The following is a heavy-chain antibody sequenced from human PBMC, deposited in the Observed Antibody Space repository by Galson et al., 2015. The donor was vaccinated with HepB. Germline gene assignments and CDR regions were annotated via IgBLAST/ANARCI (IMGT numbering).Heavy chain of an antibody. J-gene: IGHJ4*02. D-gene: IGHD3-22*01. CDR2: IRSKANSYAT. CDR1: GFTFSGSA. CDR3: TSQSYSDSSGYKGHFDY. V-gene: IGHV3-73*01. Sequence: SLRLSCAASGFTFSGSAMHWVRQASGKGLEWVGRIRSKANSYATAYAASVKGRFTISRDDSKNTAYLQMNSLKTEDTAVYYCTSQSYSDSSGYKGHFDYWGQGTLVTVSS.